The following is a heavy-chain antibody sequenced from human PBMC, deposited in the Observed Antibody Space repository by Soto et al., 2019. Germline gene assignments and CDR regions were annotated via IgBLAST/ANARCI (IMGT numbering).Heavy chain of an antibody. D-gene: IGHD6-19*01. CDR1: GGSFSGYY. J-gene: IGHJ4*02. CDR3: ARSRPSRYSSGWYGGGYYFDY. Sequence: SETLSLTCAVYGGSFSGYYWSWIRQPPGKGLEWIGEINHSGSTNYNPSLKSRVTISVDTSKNQFSLKLSSVTAADTAVYYCARSRPSRYSSGWYGGGYYFDYWGQGTLVTVSS. CDR2: INHSGST. V-gene: IGHV4-34*01.